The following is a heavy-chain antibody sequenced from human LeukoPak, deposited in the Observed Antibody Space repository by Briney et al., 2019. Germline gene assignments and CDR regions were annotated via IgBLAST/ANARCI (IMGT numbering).Heavy chain of an antibody. V-gene: IGHV3-53*05. CDR2: IYSGGST. CDR3: ARNGQDGTLGN. CDR1: GFTVSSNY. D-gene: IGHD1-1*01. J-gene: IGHJ4*02. Sequence: GGSLRLSCAASGFTVSSNYISWVRQAPGKGLEWVSVIYSGGSTYYADSVKGRFTISRDNSKNTLYLQMNSLRSEDTAVYYCARNGQDGTLGNWGQGTLVTVSS.